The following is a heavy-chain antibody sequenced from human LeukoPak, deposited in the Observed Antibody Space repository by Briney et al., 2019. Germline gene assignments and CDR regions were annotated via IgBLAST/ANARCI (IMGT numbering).Heavy chain of an antibody. CDR1: GFTFSAYW. J-gene: IGHJ4*02. D-gene: IGHD5-12*01. CDR2: INEVGNEK. Sequence: GGSLRLSCAASGFTFSAYWMRWVRQAPGKGLEWVASINEVGNEKNHVDSVKGRFTFSRDNAKNSLYLQMNSLRTEDTAVYYCARLTLSASDWCYDYWGQGTLVTVSS. V-gene: IGHV3-7*01. CDR3: ARLTLSASDWCYDY.